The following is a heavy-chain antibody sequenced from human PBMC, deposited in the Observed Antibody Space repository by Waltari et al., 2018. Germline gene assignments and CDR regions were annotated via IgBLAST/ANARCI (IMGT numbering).Heavy chain of an antibody. CDR2: IYYSGST. D-gene: IGHD3-22*01. Sequence: QLQLQESGPGLVKPSATLSLTCTVSGGSISSSSYYWGWIRQPPGKGLEWIGSIYYSGSTYYNPSLKSRVTISVDTSKNQFSLKLSSVTAADTSVYYCATTNYYDSSGYYPNFYFDYWGQGTLVTVSS. CDR1: GGSISSSSYY. CDR3: ATTNYYDSSGYYPNFYFDY. V-gene: IGHV4-39*01. J-gene: IGHJ4*02.